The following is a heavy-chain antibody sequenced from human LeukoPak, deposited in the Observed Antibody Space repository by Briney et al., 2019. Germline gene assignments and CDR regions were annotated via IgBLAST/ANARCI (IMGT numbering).Heavy chain of an antibody. CDR3: ARDRPYDVWSGYYTADYYYYGMDV. D-gene: IGHD3-3*01. J-gene: IGHJ6*02. CDR1: VYTFTSYG. CDR2: ISAYNGNT. V-gene: IGHV1-18*01. Sequence: VASVKVSCKASVYTFTSYGISWVRQAPGQGLEWMGWISAYNGNTNYAQKLQGRVTMTTDTSTSTAYMELRSLRSDDTAVYYCARDRPYDVWSGYYTADYYYYGMDVWGQGTTVTVSS.